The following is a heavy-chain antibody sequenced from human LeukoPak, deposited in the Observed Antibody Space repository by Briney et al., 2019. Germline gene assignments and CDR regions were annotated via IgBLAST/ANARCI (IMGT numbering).Heavy chain of an antibody. Sequence: ASVKVSCKASGYTFTGYYMHWVRQAPGQGLEWMGWMNPNSGNTGYAQKFQGRVTMTRNTSISTAYMELSSLRSEDTAVYYCARRGLRGQGFDYWGQGTLVTVSS. J-gene: IGHJ4*02. V-gene: IGHV1-8*02. CDR3: ARRGLRGQGFDY. CDR1: GYTFTGYY. CDR2: MNPNSGNT.